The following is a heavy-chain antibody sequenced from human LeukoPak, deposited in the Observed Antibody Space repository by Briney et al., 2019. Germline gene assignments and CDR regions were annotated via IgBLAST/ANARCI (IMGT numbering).Heavy chain of an antibody. D-gene: IGHD1-26*01. CDR2: ISWNSGSI. CDR1: GFTFDDYA. CDR3: AKDIGIVGATGAFDI. Sequence: GGSLRLSCAASGFTFDDYAMHWVRQAPGKGLEWVSGISWNSGSIGYADSVKGRFTISRDNAKNYLYLQMNSLRAEDTALYYCAKDIGIVGATGAFDIWGQGTMVTVSS. J-gene: IGHJ3*02. V-gene: IGHV3-9*01.